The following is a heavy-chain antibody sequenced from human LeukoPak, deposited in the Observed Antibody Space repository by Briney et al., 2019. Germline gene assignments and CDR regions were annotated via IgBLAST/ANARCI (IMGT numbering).Heavy chain of an antibody. D-gene: IGHD3-10*01. V-gene: IGHV4-34*01. CDR3: ASVHYYGSGSLNFDY. J-gene: IGHJ4*02. CDR1: GGSFSGYY. Sequence: SETLSLTCAVYGGSFSGYYWSWIRQPPGKGLEWIGEINHSGSTNYNPSLKSRVTISVDTSKNQFSLKLSSVTAADTAVYYCASVHYYGSGSLNFDYWGQGTLVTVSS. CDR2: INHSGST.